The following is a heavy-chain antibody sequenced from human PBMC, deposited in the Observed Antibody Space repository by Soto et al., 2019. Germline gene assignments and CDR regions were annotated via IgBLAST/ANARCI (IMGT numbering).Heavy chain of an antibody. CDR3: ARENDIVVVPAATLYYYYGMDV. D-gene: IGHD2-2*01. Sequence: QVQLVQSGAEVKKPGSSVKVSCKASGGTFSSYAISWVRQAPGQGLEWMGGIIPIFGTANYAQKFQARVTINADETTSTAYMELSSLRSEDTAVYYCARENDIVVVPAATLYYYYGMDVWGQGTTVTVSS. V-gene: IGHV1-69*01. J-gene: IGHJ6*02. CDR2: IIPIFGTA. CDR1: GGTFSSYA.